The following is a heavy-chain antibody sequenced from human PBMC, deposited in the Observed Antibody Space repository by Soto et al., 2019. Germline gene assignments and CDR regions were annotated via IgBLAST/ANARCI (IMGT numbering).Heavy chain of an antibody. CDR2: IKKDGSKK. D-gene: IGHD3-10*01. CDR3: ARDVSPGNSNSYFDAFDI. J-gene: IGHJ3*02. V-gene: IGHV3-7*05. Sequence: EVQLVESGGGLVQPGGSLRLSCAASGFTFSNDWMTWVRQAPGKGLEWVANIKKDGSKKSYLDSVWGRFTISRDNAKNSLYLEMNSLRAEDTALYSCARDVSPGNSNSYFDAFDIWGQGTMVTVSS. CDR1: GFTFSNDW.